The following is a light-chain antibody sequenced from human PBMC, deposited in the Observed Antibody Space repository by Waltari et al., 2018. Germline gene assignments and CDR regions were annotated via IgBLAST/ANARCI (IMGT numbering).Light chain of an antibody. CDR3: QQYYSTPFT. J-gene: IGKJ2*01. CDR1: QNFLYNSNNRNY. CDR2: WAS. V-gene: IGKV4-1*01. Sequence: IVMTQSPDSLAVSLGERATVNCKSSQNFLYNSNNRNYLAWYQQKPGHPPKLLIYWASTRESGVPDRFSGSGSGTDFTLTISSLQAEDVAVYFCQQYYSTPFTFGQGTKLEIK.